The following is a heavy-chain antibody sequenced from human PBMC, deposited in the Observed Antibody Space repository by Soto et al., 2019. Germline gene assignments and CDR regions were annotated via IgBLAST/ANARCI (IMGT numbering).Heavy chain of an antibody. V-gene: IGHV4-31*03. CDR1: GGSISSGGYY. CDR3: ARDRAAAAGTLGMDV. Sequence: PSDTLSLTCTVSGGSISSGGYYWSWIRQHPGKGLEWIGYIYYSGSTYYNPSLKSRVTISVDTSKNQFSLKLSSVTAADTAVYYCARDRAAAAGTLGMDVWGQGTTVTVSS. J-gene: IGHJ6*02. CDR2: IYYSGST. D-gene: IGHD6-13*01.